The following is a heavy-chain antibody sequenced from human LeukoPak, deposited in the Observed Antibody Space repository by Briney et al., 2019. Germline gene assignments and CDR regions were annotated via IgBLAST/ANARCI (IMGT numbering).Heavy chain of an antibody. CDR2: ISAYNGNT. CDR3: ARPILYYYDSSGYYDY. D-gene: IGHD3-22*01. Sequence: ASVKVSCKASGYTFTSYGISWVRQAPGQGLEWMGWISAYNGNTNYAQKLHGRVTMTTDTSTSTAYMELRSLRSDDTAVYYCARPILYYYDSSGYYDYWGQGTLVTVSS. J-gene: IGHJ4*02. CDR1: GYTFTSYG. V-gene: IGHV1-18*01.